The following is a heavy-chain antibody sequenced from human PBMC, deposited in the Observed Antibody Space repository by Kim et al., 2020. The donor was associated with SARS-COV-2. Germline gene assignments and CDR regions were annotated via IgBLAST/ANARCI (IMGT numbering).Heavy chain of an antibody. J-gene: IGHJ6*03. CDR3: ARESTPAASYYYYYYMDV. CDR1: GFTFSSYA. V-gene: IGHV3-64*01. Sequence: GGSLRLSCAASGFTFSSYAMHWVRQAPGKGLEYVSAISSNGGSTYYANSVKGRFTISRDNSKNTLYLQMGSLRAEDMAVYYCARESTPAASYYYYYYMDVWGKGTKVTVSS. D-gene: IGHD2-2*01. CDR2: ISSNGGST.